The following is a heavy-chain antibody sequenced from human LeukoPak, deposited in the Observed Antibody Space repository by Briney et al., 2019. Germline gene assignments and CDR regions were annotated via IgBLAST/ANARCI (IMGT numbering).Heavy chain of an antibody. Sequence: SETLSLTCTVSGGSISNYYWSWIRQPPGKGLEWIGEINHSGSTNYNPSLKSRVTISVDTSKNQSSLKLSSVTAADTAVYYCARGRIYYGSGSYYRGLDYWGQGTLVTVSS. CDR1: GGSISNYY. V-gene: IGHV4-34*01. CDR2: INHSGST. D-gene: IGHD3-10*01. J-gene: IGHJ4*02. CDR3: ARGRIYYGSGSYYRGLDY.